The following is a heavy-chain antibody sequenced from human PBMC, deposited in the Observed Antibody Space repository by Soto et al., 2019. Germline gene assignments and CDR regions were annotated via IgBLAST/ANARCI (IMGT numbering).Heavy chain of an antibody. J-gene: IGHJ6*02. D-gene: IGHD6-6*01. Sequence: GGSLRLSCAASGFTFDDYAMHWVRQAPGKGLEWVSGISWNSGSIGYADSVKGRFTISRDNAKNSLYLQMNSLRAEDTALYYCAKDGGYSSSSRAEWYYYYYGMDVWGQGTTVTVSS. V-gene: IGHV3-9*01. CDR1: GFTFDDYA. CDR3: AKDGGYSSSSRAEWYYYYYGMDV. CDR2: ISWNSGSI.